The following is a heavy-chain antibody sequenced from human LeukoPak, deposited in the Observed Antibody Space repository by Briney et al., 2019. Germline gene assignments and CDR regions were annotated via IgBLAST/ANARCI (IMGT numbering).Heavy chain of an antibody. CDR1: GCIFRNSA. CDR3: ALVGDGRNGVGLLGVFDY. V-gene: IGHV1-69*01. CDR2: IIPVFGTP. Sequence: GASVTVSCKASGCIFRNSAFVWVRQAPGQGLDWMGGIIPVFGTPNYADNLQGRVSISADESTNTAYMDLTSLQSEDTAVYVCALVGDGRNGVGLLGVFDYWGQGTLVTVSP. D-gene: IGHD3-3*01. J-gene: IGHJ4*02.